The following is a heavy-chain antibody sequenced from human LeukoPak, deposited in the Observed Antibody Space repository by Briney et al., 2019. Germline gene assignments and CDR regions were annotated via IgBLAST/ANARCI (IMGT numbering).Heavy chain of an antibody. V-gene: IGHV3-43*02. CDR3: AKDGRWLQQYYFDY. CDR2: ISGDGGST. D-gene: IGHD5-24*01. Sequence: GGSLRLSCAASGFTFDDYAMHWARQAPGKGLEWVSLISGDGGSTYYADSVKGRFTISRDNSKNSLYLQMNSLRTEDTALYYCAKDGRWLQQYYFDYWGQGTLVTVSS. CDR1: GFTFDDYA. J-gene: IGHJ4*02.